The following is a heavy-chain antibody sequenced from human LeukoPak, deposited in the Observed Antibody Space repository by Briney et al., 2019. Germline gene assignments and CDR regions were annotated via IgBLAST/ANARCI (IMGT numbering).Heavy chain of an antibody. CDR3: ARNWASYDFGDYDFFDY. D-gene: IGHD4-17*01. J-gene: IGHJ4*02. CDR2: INPDSGGT. Sequence: ASVKVSCKASGYTFTGYSVHWVRQAPGQGLEWLGWINPDSGGTNFAQKFRGRVTMTRDTSITTAYLELSSLRSDDTAVYYCARNWASYDFGDYDFFDYWGQGILVTVSS. CDR1: GYTFTGYS. V-gene: IGHV1-2*02.